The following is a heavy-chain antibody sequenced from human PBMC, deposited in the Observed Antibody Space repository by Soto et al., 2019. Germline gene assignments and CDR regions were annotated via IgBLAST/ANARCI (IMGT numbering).Heavy chain of an antibody. CDR2: IIPIFGTA. CDR1: GGTFSRYA. CDR3: ARAIVGPTTTGWLDP. Sequence: QVQLVQSGAEVKKHGSSVKVSCKASGGTFSRYAISWVRQAPGQGLEWMGGIIPIFGTANYAQKFQGRVTITADESTSTAYMELGSLRFEDTAVYYCARAIVGPTTTGWLDPWGQGTLVTVSS. D-gene: IGHD1-26*01. V-gene: IGHV1-69*01. J-gene: IGHJ5*02.